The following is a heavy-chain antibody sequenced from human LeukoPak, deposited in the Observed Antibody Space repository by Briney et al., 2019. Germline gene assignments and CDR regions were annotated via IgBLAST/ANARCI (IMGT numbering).Heavy chain of an antibody. V-gene: IGHV3-21*01. CDR2: ISSSGSYI. CDR3: ASLRAGVAVADFYYYYGMDV. D-gene: IGHD6-19*01. Sequence: GGSLRLSCAASGFTFSSYSMNWVRQAPGKGLEWVSSISSSGSYIYYADSVKGRFTISRDNAKNSLYLQMNSLRAEDTAVYYCASLRAGVAVADFYYYYGMDVWGQGTTVTVSS. J-gene: IGHJ6*02. CDR1: GFTFSSYS.